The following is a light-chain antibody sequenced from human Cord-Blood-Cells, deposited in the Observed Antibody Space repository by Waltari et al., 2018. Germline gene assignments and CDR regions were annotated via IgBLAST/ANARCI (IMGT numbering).Light chain of an antibody. J-gene: IGKJ2*01. CDR2: DAS. Sequence: DIQMTQSPSSLSAPVGDRVTITCQASQDISNYLNWYQQKPGKAPQLLIYDASTLETGVPSRCSGSGSWTDFTSTISSLQPEDIATYYYQQYDNLPPMYTFGQGTKLEIK. CDR3: QQYDNLPPMYT. CDR1: QDISNY. V-gene: IGKV1-33*01.